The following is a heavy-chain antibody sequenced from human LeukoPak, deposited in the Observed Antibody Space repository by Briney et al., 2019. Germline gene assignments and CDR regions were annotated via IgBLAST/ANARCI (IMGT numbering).Heavy chain of an antibody. Sequence: GGSLILSCSASGFTFSSYEMNWVRQAPGKGLEWVSYISSSGSTIYYAASVKGRFTISRDNAKNSLYLQMNSLRAEDTAVYYCARDSVIGDIVVVPAAPRYYYYGMDVWGKGTTVTVSS. CDR1: GFTFSSYE. CDR2: ISSSGSTI. CDR3: ARDSVIGDIVVVPAAPRYYYYGMDV. D-gene: IGHD2-2*01. J-gene: IGHJ6*04. V-gene: IGHV3-48*03.